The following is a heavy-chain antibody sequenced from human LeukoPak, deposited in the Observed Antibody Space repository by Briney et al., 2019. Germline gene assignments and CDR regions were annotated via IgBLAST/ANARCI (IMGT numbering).Heavy chain of an antibody. CDR1: GASITSYY. CDR2: IYYSGST. J-gene: IGHJ4*02. CDR3: ATRRIAVAAPFDY. V-gene: IGHV4-59*01. Sequence: SETLSLTCAVSGASITSYYWSWIRQPPGKGLEWIGYIYYSGSTNYNPSLKSRVTMSVDTSKNELSLKLSSVTTADTAVYYCATRRIAVAAPFDYWGQGTLVTVSS. D-gene: IGHD6-19*01.